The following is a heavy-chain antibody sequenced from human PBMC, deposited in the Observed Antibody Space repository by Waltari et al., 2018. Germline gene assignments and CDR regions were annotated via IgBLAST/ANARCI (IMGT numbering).Heavy chain of an antibody. J-gene: IGHJ4*02. Sequence: QVQLVQSGAEVKKPGSSVKVSCKASGSLFSRYALRWVRQAPGQGLGWMGGIIPSFGTANYAQKFQGRVTITADESTSTAYMELSSLRSEDTAVYYCARVSTGFDYWGQGTLVTVSS. V-gene: IGHV1-69*01. CDR2: IIPSFGTA. CDR3: ARVSTGFDY. CDR1: GSLFSRYA.